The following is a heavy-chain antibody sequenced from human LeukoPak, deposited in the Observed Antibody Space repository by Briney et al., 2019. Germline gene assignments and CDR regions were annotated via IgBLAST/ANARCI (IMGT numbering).Heavy chain of an antibody. CDR3: AKDSGSYYTSDY. V-gene: IGHV3-23*01. CDR2: ISGAGNSP. J-gene: IGHJ4*02. CDR1: GFTFSSYA. D-gene: IGHD3-10*01. Sequence: GGSLRLSCAASGFTFSSYAMSWVRQAPGKGLEWVSAISGAGNSPYYADSVKGRFTISRDNSKNTLYLLMNSLRAEDTAVYYCAKDSGSYYTSDYWGQGTLVTVSS.